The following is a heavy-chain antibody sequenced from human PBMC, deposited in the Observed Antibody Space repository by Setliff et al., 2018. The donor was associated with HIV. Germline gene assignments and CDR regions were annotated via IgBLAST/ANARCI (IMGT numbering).Heavy chain of an antibody. CDR2: MTPLTAST. D-gene: IGHD3-22*01. Sequence: ASVKVSCKTSGYTFVHFDIDWVRHAPGQGLEWIGWMTPLTASTGYSRKFQGRVTLTRDLSTGTAYMELNTLISNDTAVYYCARGWKYFYQSSGYPWSDPWGQGTPVTVSS. V-gene: IGHV1-8*02. CDR1: GYTFVHFD. J-gene: IGHJ5*02. CDR3: ARGWKYFYQSSGYPWSDP.